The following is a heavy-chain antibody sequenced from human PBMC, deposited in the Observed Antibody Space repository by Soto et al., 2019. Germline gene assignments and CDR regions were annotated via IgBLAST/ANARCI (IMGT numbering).Heavy chain of an antibody. CDR1: GFTFSSYG. CDR2: ISYDGSNK. Sequence: GGSLRLSCAASGFTFSSYGMHWVRQAPGKGLEWVAVISYDGSNKYYADSVKGRFTISRDNSKNTLYLQMNSLRAEDTAVYYCAKGLGPVEGYCSGGSCYSHYYYGMDVWGQGTTVTVSS. V-gene: IGHV3-30*18. D-gene: IGHD2-15*01. J-gene: IGHJ6*02. CDR3: AKGLGPVEGYCSGGSCYSHYYYGMDV.